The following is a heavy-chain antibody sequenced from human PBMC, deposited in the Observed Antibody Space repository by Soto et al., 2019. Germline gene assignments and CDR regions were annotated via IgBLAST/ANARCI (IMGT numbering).Heavy chain of an antibody. V-gene: IGHV3-73*01. CDR2: IRSKANSYAT. CDR1: GFTFSVSA. D-gene: IGHD3-22*01. Sequence: PGGSLRLSCAASGFTFSVSAIHWVRQASGKGLEWVGRIRSKANSYATAYAASVKGRFTISRDDSKNTAYLQMNSLKTEDTAVYYCTRHLPLSDNSGYYYYFDYWGQGTLVTVSS. J-gene: IGHJ4*02. CDR3: TRHLPLSDNSGYYYYFDY.